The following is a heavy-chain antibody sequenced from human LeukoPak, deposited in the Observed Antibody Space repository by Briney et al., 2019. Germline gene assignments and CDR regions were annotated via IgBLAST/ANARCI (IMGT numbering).Heavy chain of an antibody. CDR2: IKQDGSER. Sequence: PGGSLRLSCAASGFTFGGYWMSWVRQSPGKGLGWVANIKQDGSERYYMDSVKGRFTISRDNAKASLYLQMNSLRAEDMSVYYCARETTDDFFYYYMDVWGKGTTVTISS. V-gene: IGHV3-7*01. J-gene: IGHJ6*03. D-gene: IGHD1/OR15-1a*01. CDR1: GFTFGGYW. CDR3: ARETTDDFFYYYMDV.